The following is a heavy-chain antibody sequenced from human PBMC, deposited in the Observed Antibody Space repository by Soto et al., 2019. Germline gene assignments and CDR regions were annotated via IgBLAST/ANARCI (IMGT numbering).Heavy chain of an antibody. CDR1: GGTFSSYA. CDR2: IIPIFGTA. V-gene: IGHV1-69*01. Sequence: QVQLVQSGAEVKKPGSSVKVSCKASGGTFSSYAISWVRQAPGQGLEWMGGIIPIFGTANYAQKFQGRVTITADESTSTASMELSSLRSEDKAVYYCARATVTTHTYYYYYGMDVWGQGTTVTVSS. J-gene: IGHJ6*02. CDR3: ARATVTTHTYYYYYGMDV. D-gene: IGHD4-17*01.